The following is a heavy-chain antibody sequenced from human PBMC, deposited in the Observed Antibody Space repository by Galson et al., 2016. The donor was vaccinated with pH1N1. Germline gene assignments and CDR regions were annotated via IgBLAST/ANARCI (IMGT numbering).Heavy chain of an antibody. CDR1: GFTFRNYG. Sequence: SCAVSGFTFRNYGMSWVRQAPGKGLEWVSAISANGGRSYYTDAVRGRFIISRDNAKSTLFLQMNRLRVDDTATYYCATDPVRLFLTQFGPAIGYWGQGALVTVSS. J-gene: IGHJ4*02. CDR2: ISANGGRS. V-gene: IGHV3-23*01. D-gene: IGHD3-10*01. CDR3: ATDPVRLFLTQFGPAIGY.